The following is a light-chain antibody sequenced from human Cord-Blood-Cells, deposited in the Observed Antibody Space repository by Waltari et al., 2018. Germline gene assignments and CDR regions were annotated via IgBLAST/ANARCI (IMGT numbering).Light chain of an antibody. J-gene: IGLJ1*01. CDR2: WDS. CDR3: CSYSGSSTYYV. CDR1: SRAVASYNL. Sequence: QSALTQPASVSGSPGQSITLSCPVTSRAVASYNLVSWCQQHPGKAPKLLIYWDSNRPAGVSNRLSGSKSGDTASLTISGRQAEDEADDYCCSYSGSSTYYVFGTGTKVTVL. V-gene: IGLV2-23*01.